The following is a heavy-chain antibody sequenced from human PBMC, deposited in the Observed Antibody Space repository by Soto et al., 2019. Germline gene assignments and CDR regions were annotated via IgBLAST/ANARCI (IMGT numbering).Heavy chain of an antibody. CDR3: ARGDTAPSYYYCGMDV. CDR1: GGTFSSYA. V-gene: IGHV1-69*01. J-gene: IGHJ6*02. Sequence: QVQLVQSGAEVKKPGSSVKVSCKASGGTFSSYAISWVRQAPGQGLEWMGGIIPIFGTANYAQKFQGRVTITADESTSTAYMELSSLRSEDTAVYYCARGDTAPSYYYCGMDVWGQGITVTVSS. D-gene: IGHD5-18*01. CDR2: IIPIFGTA.